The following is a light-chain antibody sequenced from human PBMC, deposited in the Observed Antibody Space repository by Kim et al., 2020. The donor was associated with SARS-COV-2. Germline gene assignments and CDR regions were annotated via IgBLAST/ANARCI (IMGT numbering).Light chain of an antibody. CDR3: QQRSIWSKT. V-gene: IGKV3-11*01. CDR1: QSVDSY. Sequence: EIVLTQSPATLSLSPAERATLSCRASQSVDSYLAWYHQKPGQAPRHLIYDASNRATGIPARFSGSGSGTDFTLTISSLEPDDFAVYYYQQRSIWSKTFGQGTKVDI. CDR2: DAS. J-gene: IGKJ1*01.